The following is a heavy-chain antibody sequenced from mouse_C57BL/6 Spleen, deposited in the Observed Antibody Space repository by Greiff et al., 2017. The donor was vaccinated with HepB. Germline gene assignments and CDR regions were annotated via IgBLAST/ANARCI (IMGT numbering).Heavy chain of an antibody. CDR2: IYWDDDK. CDR1: GFSLSTSGMG. V-gene: IGHV8-12*01. Sequence: QVTLKVCGPGILQSSQTLSLTCSFSGFSLSTSGMGVSWIRQPSGKGLEWLAHIYWDDDKRSNPSLKSRLTISKDTSRNQVFLKITSVDTADTATYYCARMDSYYFDYWGQGTTLTVSS. J-gene: IGHJ2*01. D-gene: IGHD2-12*01. CDR3: ARMDSYYFDY.